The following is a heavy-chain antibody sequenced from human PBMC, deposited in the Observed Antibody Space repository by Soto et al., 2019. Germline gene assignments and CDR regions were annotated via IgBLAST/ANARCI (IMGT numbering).Heavy chain of an antibody. V-gene: IGHV4-38-2*02. Sequence: SETLSLTXAVSGYSISSVYTWGWIRVPPGKVLELIGSMYNGGSKYYDPSLKSRATISVDTSKNQFSLKVTSVTAADTAVYYCARDPSQVENRFDLWGQGTLVTVSS. CDR1: GYSISSVYT. CDR2: MYNGGSK. D-gene: IGHD1-1*01. CDR3: ARDPSQVENRFDL. J-gene: IGHJ5*02.